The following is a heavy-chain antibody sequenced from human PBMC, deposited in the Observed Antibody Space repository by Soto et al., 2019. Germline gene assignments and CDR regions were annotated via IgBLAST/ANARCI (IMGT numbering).Heavy chain of an antibody. V-gene: IGHV3-23*01. D-gene: IGHD2-2*01. CDR2: IDDSGGTT. CDR3: AKDRCSRSSCQFDY. Sequence: GGSLRLSCAASAFTFSTYAVTWVRQAPGKGLEWVAGIDDSGGTTEYGDSVKGRFAISRDNSKSTLYLQMNNLRAEDTAVYFCAKDRCSRSSCQFDYWGQGTLVTVSS. CDR1: AFTFSTYA. J-gene: IGHJ4*02.